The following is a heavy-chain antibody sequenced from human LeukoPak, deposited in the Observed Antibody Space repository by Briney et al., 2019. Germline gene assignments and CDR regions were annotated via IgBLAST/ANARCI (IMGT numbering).Heavy chain of an antibody. D-gene: IGHD4-17*01. Sequence: PGGSLRLSCAASGFTFSSYAMHWVRQAPGKGLEWVSSISSSSTYIYYADSVKGRFTISRDNAKNSLYLQMNSLRAEDTALYYCARDTTVTNYGMDVWGQGTTVTVSS. V-gene: IGHV3-21*01. CDR3: ARDTTVTNYGMDV. J-gene: IGHJ6*02. CDR1: GFTFSSYA. CDR2: ISSSSTYI.